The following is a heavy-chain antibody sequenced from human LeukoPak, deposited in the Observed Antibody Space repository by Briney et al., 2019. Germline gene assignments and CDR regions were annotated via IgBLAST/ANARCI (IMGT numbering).Heavy chain of an antibody. CDR2: IYPGDSDT. CDR3: PRRRLYCSGGSCYSEGFDY. D-gene: IGHD2-15*01. CDR1: GYSFTSYW. J-gene: IGHJ4*02. Sequence: GESLKISCKGSGYSFTSYWIGWVRQMPGKGLEWMGIIYPGDSDTRYSPSFQGQVTISADKSISTAYLQWSSLKASDTAMYHCPRRRLYCSGGSCYSEGFDYWGQGTLVTVSS. V-gene: IGHV5-51*01.